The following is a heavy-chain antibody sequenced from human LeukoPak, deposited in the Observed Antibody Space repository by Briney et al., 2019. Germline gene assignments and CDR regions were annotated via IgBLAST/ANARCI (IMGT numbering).Heavy chain of an antibody. Sequence: GSLKISCKGSGYSFTAYWIGWVRQMPGKGLEWMGIIYPGDSDNRYSPSFQGQVTISADKSITTAYLQWSSLQASDTAMYYCARHYSNYGSGTSIDYWGQGTPVTVSS. J-gene: IGHJ4*02. CDR2: IYPGDSDN. V-gene: IGHV5-51*01. CDR1: GYSFTAYW. CDR3: ARHYSNYGSGTSIDY. D-gene: IGHD3-10*01.